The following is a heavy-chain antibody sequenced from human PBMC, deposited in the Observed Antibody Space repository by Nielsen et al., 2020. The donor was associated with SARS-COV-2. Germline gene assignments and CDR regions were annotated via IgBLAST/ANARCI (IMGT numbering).Heavy chain of an antibody. CDR1: GFTFSPYG. CDR2: TSYDERNK. Sequence: GESLKISCAASGFTFSPYGMHWVRQAPGKGLEWVAFTSYDERNKYYVDSVKGRFTISRDDSKNTLFLQMDGLRVEDTAMYYCARSYIVGSSSSSFDSWGQGTLVTVSS. CDR3: ARSYIVGSSSSSFDS. V-gene: IGHV3-30*03. J-gene: IGHJ4*02. D-gene: IGHD6-6*01.